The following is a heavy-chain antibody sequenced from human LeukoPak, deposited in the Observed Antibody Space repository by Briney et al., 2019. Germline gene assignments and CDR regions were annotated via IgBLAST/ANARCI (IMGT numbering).Heavy chain of an antibody. J-gene: IGHJ4*02. V-gene: IGHV4-4*02. Sequence: SGTLSLTCAVSGGSISSSNWWSWVRQPPGKGLEWIGEIYHSGSTNYNASLKSRVTISVDTSKNQFSLKLSSVTAADTAVYFCARDPDRWLQLPPYYFDYWGQGTLVTVSS. CDR2: IYHSGST. CDR3: ARDPDRWLQLPPYYFDY. D-gene: IGHD5-24*01. CDR1: GGSISSSNW.